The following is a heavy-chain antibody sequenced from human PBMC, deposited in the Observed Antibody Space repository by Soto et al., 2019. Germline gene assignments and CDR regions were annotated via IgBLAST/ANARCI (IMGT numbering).Heavy chain of an antibody. CDR1: GGSISSYY. CDR3: GRGVMWQLDGNWFDP. Sequence: PSETLSLTCTVSGGSISSYYWSWIRQPPGKGLEWIGYIYYSGSTNYNPSLKSRVTISVDTSKNQFSLKLSSVTAADTAVYYCGRGVMWQLDGNWFDPGGQGTLVTVP. V-gene: IGHV4-59*01. J-gene: IGHJ5*02. D-gene: IGHD6-6*01. CDR2: IYYSGST.